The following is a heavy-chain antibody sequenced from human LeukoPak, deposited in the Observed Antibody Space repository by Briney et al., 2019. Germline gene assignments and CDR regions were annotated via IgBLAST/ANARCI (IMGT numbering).Heavy chain of an antibody. Sequence: SGPTLVKLTQPLTLTCTFSGFSLSTSGVGVGWIRQPPGKALEWLALIYWDDDKRYSPSLKSRLTITKNNSKNQVVLTITNMDPVDTATSYGAHRLIKGSTWYHFDYWGQGTLAPVSS. D-gene: IGHD6-13*01. J-gene: IGHJ4*02. CDR3: AHRLIKGSTWYHFDY. CDR2: IYWDDDK. CDR1: GFSLSTSGVG. V-gene: IGHV2-5*02.